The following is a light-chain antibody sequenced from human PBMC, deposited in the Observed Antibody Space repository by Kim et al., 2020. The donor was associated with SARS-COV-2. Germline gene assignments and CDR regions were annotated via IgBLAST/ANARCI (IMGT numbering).Light chain of an antibody. V-gene: IGLV6-57*03. CDR2: EDN. J-gene: IGLJ2*01. Sequence: KTVPLTCTRSSGSIASNDAQWYQLRTGSAPTTVIYEDNQRPSGVPDRFSGSIDSSSNSASLTISGLKTEDEADYYCQSYDSSNPVVFGGGTQLTVL. CDR1: SGSIASND. CDR3: QSYDSSNPVV.